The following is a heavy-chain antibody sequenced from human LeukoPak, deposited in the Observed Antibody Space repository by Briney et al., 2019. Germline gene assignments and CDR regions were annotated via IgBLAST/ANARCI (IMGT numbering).Heavy chain of an antibody. CDR1: GFTFSNAW. Sequence: GGSLRLSCAASGFTFSNAWMSWVRQAPGKGLEWVGRIKSKTDGGTTDYAAPVKGRFTISRDDSKNTLYLLMNSLKTEDTAVYYCTTADYGDYGAFDIWGQGTMVTVSS. J-gene: IGHJ3*02. CDR3: TTADYGDYGAFDI. D-gene: IGHD4-17*01. V-gene: IGHV3-15*01. CDR2: IKSKTDGGTT.